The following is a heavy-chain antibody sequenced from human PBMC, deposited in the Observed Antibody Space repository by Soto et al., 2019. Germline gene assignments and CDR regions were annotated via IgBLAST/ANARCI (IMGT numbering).Heavy chain of an antibody. D-gene: IGHD2-21*02. V-gene: IGHV3-30-3*01. J-gene: IGHJ1*01. Sequence: QVQLVESGGGVVQPGRSLRLSCAASGFTFSSYAMHWVRQAPGKGLEWVAVISYDGSNKYYADSVKGRFTISRDNSKNTLYLQMNSLRAEDTAVYYCARGVNCGGDCYHWVVWGQGTLVTVSS. CDR1: GFTFSSYA. CDR2: ISYDGSNK. CDR3: ARGVNCGGDCYHWVV.